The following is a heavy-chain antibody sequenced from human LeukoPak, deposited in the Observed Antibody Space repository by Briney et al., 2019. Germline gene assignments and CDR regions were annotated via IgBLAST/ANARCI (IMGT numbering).Heavy chain of an antibody. J-gene: IGHJ4*02. Sequence: SETLSLTCAVYGRSFGGYYWSWIRQPPGKGLEWIGEINHSGSTNYNPSLKSRVTISVDTSKNQFSLKLSSVTAADTAVYYCAREGSSGYYYFDYWGQGTLVTVSS. D-gene: IGHD3-22*01. CDR2: INHSGST. V-gene: IGHV4-34*01. CDR1: GRSFGGYY. CDR3: AREGSSGYYYFDY.